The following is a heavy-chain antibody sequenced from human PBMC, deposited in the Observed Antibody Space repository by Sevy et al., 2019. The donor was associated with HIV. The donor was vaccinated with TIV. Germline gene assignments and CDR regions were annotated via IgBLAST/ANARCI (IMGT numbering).Heavy chain of an antibody. Sequence: ASVKVSCKASGYTFTGYYMHWVRQAPGQGLEWMGWINPNSGCPSYPQKFQGRVTMTRDTSISTAYMELSRLRSDDAAVYDCARAPEAGSSWSGFDYWGQGTLVTVSS. CDR3: ARAPEAGSSWSGFDY. J-gene: IGHJ4*02. D-gene: IGHD6-13*01. CDR1: GYTFTGYY. CDR2: INPNSGCP. V-gene: IGHV1-2*02.